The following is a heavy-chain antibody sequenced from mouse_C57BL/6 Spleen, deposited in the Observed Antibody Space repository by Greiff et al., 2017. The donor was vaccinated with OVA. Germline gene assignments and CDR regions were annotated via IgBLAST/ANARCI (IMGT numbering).Heavy chain of an antibody. J-gene: IGHJ1*03. CDR3: ARRRYYGSSDWYFDV. Sequence: EVMLVESGGGLVKPGGSLKLSCAASGFTFSSYAMSWVRQTPEKRLEWVATISDGGSYTYYPANVKGRFTISRDNAKNNLYLQMSHLKSEDTAMYYCARRRYYGSSDWYFDVWGTGTTVTVSS. V-gene: IGHV5-4*03. CDR2: ISDGGSYT. CDR1: GFTFSSYA. D-gene: IGHD1-1*01.